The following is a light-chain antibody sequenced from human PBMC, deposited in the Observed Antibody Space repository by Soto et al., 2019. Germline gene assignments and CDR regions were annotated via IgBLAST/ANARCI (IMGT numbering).Light chain of an antibody. CDR1: QSISNY. CDR3: LQSYNTPWT. V-gene: IGKV1-39*01. Sequence: IQMTQSPSSLSASVGDRVTITCRASQSISNYLNWYQQKPGKAPHLLIFGASTLQGGVPSRFSGSGSGTHFTLTINSLQFEDFATYYCLQSYNTPWTFGQGTKVEI. CDR2: GAS. J-gene: IGKJ1*01.